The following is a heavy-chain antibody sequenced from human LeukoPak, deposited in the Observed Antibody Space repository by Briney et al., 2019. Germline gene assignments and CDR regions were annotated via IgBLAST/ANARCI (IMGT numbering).Heavy chain of an antibody. V-gene: IGHV2-5*01. D-gene: IGHD2-2*01. CDR2: IYWNDDQ. J-gene: IGHJ5*02. CDR1: GLSLSTSGVG. CDR3: AHRRRYCSSTSCPNWFDP. Sequence: SGPTLVNPTQTLTLTCTFSGLSLSTSGVGVGWIRRPPGKALEWLALIYWNDDQRYSPSLKSRLTITKDTSNNQVVLTMTNMDPVDTAPYYCAHRRRYCSSTSCPNWFDPWGQGTLVTVSS.